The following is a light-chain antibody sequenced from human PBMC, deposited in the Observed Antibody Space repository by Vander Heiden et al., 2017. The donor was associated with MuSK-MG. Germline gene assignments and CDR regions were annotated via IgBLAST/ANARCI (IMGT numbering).Light chain of an antibody. CDR1: SGHSSYA. CDR3: QTWDTGMV. CDR2: LTSDGSH. Sequence: QLVLPQSPSAPAPLGASVKLTCTLSSGHSSYAIAWHQLQPEKGPRYLMKLTSDGSHKKGDGIPDRFSGSSSGAERYLTISSLQSEDEADYYCQTWDTGMVFGGGTKLTVL. J-gene: IGLJ3*02. V-gene: IGLV4-69*01.